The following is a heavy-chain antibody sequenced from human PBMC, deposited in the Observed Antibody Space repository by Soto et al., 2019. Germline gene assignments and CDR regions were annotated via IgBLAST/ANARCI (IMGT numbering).Heavy chain of an antibody. V-gene: IGHV3-48*03. CDR3: ARVGTVPNSKGAPKFDY. D-gene: IGHD1-1*01. CDR2: ISSSGSTI. CDR1: GFTFSSYG. Sequence: PGGSLRLSCAASGFTFSSYGMNWVRQAPGKGLEWVSYISSSGSTIYYADSVKGRFTISRDNAKNSLYLQMNSLRAEDTAVYYCARVGTVPNSKGAPKFDYWGQGTLVTVLL. J-gene: IGHJ4*02.